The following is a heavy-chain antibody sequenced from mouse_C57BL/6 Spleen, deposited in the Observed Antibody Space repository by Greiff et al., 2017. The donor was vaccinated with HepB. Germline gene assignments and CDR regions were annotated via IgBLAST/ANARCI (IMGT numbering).Heavy chain of an antibody. D-gene: IGHD2-4*01. CDR2: INPNNGGT. CDR1: GYTFTDYY. CDR3: TREGITKAMDY. J-gene: IGHJ4*01. Sequence: EVQLQQSGPELVKPGASVKISCKASGYTFTDYYMNWVKQRHGKSLEWIGDINPNNGGTSYNQKFKGKATLTVDKSSSTAYMELRSLTSEDSAVYYFTREGITKAMDYWGQGTSVTFAS. V-gene: IGHV1-26*01.